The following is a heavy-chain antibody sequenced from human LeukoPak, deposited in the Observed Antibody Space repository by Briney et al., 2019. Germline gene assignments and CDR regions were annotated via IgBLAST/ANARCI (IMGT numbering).Heavy chain of an antibody. CDR2: MNPNSGNT. CDR1: GYSFTSYD. Sequence: ASVKVSCKASGYSFTSYDINWLRQATGQGLEWVGWMNPNSGNTGYAQKFQGRVTMTRNTSISTAYMELSSLRSEDTAVYYCARGERIAARYGYNWFIPWGQGTLVTVSS. CDR3: ARGERIAARYGYNWFIP. V-gene: IGHV1-8*01. D-gene: IGHD6-6*01. J-gene: IGHJ5*02.